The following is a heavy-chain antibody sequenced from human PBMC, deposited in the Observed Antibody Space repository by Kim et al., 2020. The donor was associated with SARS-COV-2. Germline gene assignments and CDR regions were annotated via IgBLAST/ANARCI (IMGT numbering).Heavy chain of an antibody. J-gene: IGHJ1*01. CDR2: INHSGRT. D-gene: IGHD3-10*01. Sequence: GSLSLTCAVYGGSFSGYYWSWIRQPPGKGLEWIGEINHSGRTNYNPSLKSRVTISVDTSKNQFSLKLTSVTAADAALYFCARRLSNTSGWGSHYCDLWGQGILVTVSS. CDR1: GGSFSGYY. CDR3: ARRLSNTSGWGSHYCDL. V-gene: IGHV4-34*01.